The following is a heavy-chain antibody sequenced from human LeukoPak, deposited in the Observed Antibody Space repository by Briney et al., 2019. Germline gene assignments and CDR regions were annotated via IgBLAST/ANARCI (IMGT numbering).Heavy chain of an antibody. J-gene: IGHJ3*02. CDR2: INGDGSST. V-gene: IGHV3-74*01. D-gene: IGHD6-6*01. CDR1: GFIFSQFW. CDR3: ARDGLPAARDI. Sequence: GGSLRLSCAGSGFIFSQFWMQWVRQVPGEGLVWVSRINGDGSSTNYADSVKVRFTISRDNATNTLYLQMNRLRAEDTAVYYCARDGLPAARDIWGQGTMVTASS.